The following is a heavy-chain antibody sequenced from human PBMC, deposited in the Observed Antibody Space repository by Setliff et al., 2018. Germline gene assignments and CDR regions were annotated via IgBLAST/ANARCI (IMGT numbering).Heavy chain of an antibody. CDR2: VFPSGAT. J-gene: IGHJ4*02. CDR3: AKGGTHRYFDY. V-gene: IGHV4-59*01. Sequence: SETVSLTCTVSGDSMSGASIWSWIRQPPGKGLEFMGYVFPSGATKYDPSLKSRLTISVDTSKKQFSLKLTSVTAADTAVYFCAKGGTHRYFDYWGLGTLVTVSS. CDR1: GDSMSGAS.